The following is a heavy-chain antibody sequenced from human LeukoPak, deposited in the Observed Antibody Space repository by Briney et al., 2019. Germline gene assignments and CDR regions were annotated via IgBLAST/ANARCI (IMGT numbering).Heavy chain of an antibody. Sequence: SETLSLTCTVSGVSISSTSYYWGWIRQPPGKGLEWIGSIYYSGSTYYSPSLKSRVTISVDTSKNQFSLNLRSVTAADTAVYYCARGFDYVNFDYWGQGTLVTVSS. J-gene: IGHJ4*02. CDR2: IYYSGST. CDR3: ARGFDYVNFDY. D-gene: IGHD4-17*01. V-gene: IGHV4-39*07. CDR1: GVSISSTSYY.